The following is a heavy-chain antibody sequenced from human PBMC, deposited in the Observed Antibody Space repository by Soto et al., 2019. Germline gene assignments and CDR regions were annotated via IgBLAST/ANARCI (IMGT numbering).Heavy chain of an antibody. V-gene: IGHV4-30-4*01. CDR3: ARVKSYYDSSGCFDY. Sequence: QVQLQESGPGLVKPSQTLSLTCTVSGGSISSGDYYWSWIRQPPGKGLEWIGYIYYSGSTYYNPSLKSRVTISVDTSKNQFSLKLSSVTAAETAVYYCARVKSYYDSSGCFDYWGQGTLVTVSS. D-gene: IGHD3-22*01. J-gene: IGHJ4*02. CDR2: IYYSGST. CDR1: GGSISSGDYY.